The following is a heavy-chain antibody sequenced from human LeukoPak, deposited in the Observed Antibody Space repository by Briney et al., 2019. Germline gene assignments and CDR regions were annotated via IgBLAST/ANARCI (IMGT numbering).Heavy chain of an antibody. CDR3: AKDSEIAAAGSYWYFDL. D-gene: IGHD6-13*01. J-gene: IGHJ2*01. CDR1: GFTFRTYD. V-gene: IGHV3-13*04. CDR2: IDTAGGT. Sequence: GGSLRLSCAASGFTFRTYDMHWVRQVTGEGLEWVSAIDTAGGTYYPGSVKGRFTISRDDSKNTLYLQMNSLRAEDTAVYYCAKDSEIAAAGSYWYFDLWGRGTLVTVSS.